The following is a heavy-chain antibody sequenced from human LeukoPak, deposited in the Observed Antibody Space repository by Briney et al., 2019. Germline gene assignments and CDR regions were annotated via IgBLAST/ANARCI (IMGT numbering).Heavy chain of an antibody. Sequence: GGSLRLSCAASGFTFSSYSMNWVRQAPGKGLEWVSSISSSSSYIYYADSVKGRFTISRDNAKNSLYLQMNSLRAEDTAVYYCASSTGPYSSGWHSFDYWGQETLVTVSS. CDR2: ISSSSSYI. CDR1: GFTFSSYS. CDR3: ASSTGPYSSGWHSFDY. D-gene: IGHD6-19*01. J-gene: IGHJ4*02. V-gene: IGHV3-21*01.